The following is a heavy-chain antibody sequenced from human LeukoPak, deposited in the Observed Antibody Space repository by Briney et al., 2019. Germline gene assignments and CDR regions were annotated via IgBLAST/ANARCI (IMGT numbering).Heavy chain of an antibody. Sequence: ASVKVSCKVSGYTLTELSMHWRRQAPGKGREWMGGFDPEDGETIYAQKFQGRVTMTEDTSTDTAYMELSSLRSEDTAVYYCATGGSGSYYELDYWGQGTLVTVSS. CDR3: ATGGSGSYYELDY. CDR2: FDPEDGET. D-gene: IGHD3-10*01. J-gene: IGHJ4*02. CDR1: GYTLTELS. V-gene: IGHV1-24*01.